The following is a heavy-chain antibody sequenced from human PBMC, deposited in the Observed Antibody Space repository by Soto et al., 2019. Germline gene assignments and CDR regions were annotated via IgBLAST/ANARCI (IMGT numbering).Heavy chain of an antibody. CDR2: IGAYNGHT. CDR1: GYTFTNSG. V-gene: IGHV1-18*01. CDR3: AREDYYDSSGYLPVRYYFGMDV. Sequence: ASVNVSCKASGYTFTNSGISWVRQARGQGLAWMGWIGAYNGHTKYAQKLQGRVTMTTDTSTSTAYMELRSLKSDDTAVYYCAREDYYDSSGYLPVRYYFGMDVWGQGTTVTVSS. D-gene: IGHD3-22*01. J-gene: IGHJ6*02.